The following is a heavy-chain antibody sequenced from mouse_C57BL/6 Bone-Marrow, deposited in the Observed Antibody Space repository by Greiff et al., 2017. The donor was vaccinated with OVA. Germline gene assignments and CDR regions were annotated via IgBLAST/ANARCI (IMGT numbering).Heavy chain of an antibody. V-gene: IGHV5-4*01. CDR2: ISDVGSYT. CDR3: ARDSVYYYGSAWFAY. J-gene: IGHJ3*01. CDR1: GFTFSSYA. Sequence: EVQRVESGGGLVKPGGSLKLSCAASGFTFSSYAMSWVRQTPEKRLEWVATISDVGSYTYYPDNVKGRFTISRDNAKNNLYLQMSHLKSEDTAMYYCARDSVYYYGSAWFAYWGQGTLVTVSA. D-gene: IGHD1-1*01.